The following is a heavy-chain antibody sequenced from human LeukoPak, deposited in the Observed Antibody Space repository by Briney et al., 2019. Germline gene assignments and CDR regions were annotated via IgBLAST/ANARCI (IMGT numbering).Heavy chain of an antibody. Sequence: PSETLSLTCAVSGGSFSGYYWSWLRQPPGKGLEWIGEINHSGSTNYNPSLKSRVTISVDTSKNQFSLKLSSVTAADTAVYYCARRGRWSVVVVAATLIFDYWGQGTLVTVSS. J-gene: IGHJ4*02. V-gene: IGHV4-34*01. D-gene: IGHD2-15*01. CDR2: INHSGST. CDR1: GGSFSGYY. CDR3: ARRGRWSVVVVAATLIFDY.